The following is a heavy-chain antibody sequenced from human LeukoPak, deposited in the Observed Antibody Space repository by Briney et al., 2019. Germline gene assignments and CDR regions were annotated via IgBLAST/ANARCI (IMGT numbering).Heavy chain of an antibody. D-gene: IGHD2-15*01. CDR1: GGSFSGYF. Sequence: PSETLSLTCAVYGGSFSGYFWSWIRQPPGKGLEWIGEINHSGSTNYNPSLKSRVTISIDTSKNQFSLKLRSVTAADTAVYYCARDRSPNCSGGSCPYFDYWGQGTLVTVSS. V-gene: IGHV4-34*01. CDR2: INHSGST. J-gene: IGHJ4*02. CDR3: ARDRSPNCSGGSCPYFDY.